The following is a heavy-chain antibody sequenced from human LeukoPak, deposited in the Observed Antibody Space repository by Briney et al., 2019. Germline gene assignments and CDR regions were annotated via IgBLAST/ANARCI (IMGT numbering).Heavy chain of an antibody. CDR3: ATYSILNAREFRY. CDR2: VQHIGGET. J-gene: IGHJ1*01. D-gene: IGHD4-11*01. Sequence: GGSLRLSCAAFGFTFSSYWMSWVRQAPGKGLEWVANVQHIGGETYYVDSVKGRFTISRDNAKNSVYLQMNSLGADDTAVYYCATYSILNAREFRYWGQGTLVTVTS. V-gene: IGHV3-7*01. CDR1: GFTFSSYW.